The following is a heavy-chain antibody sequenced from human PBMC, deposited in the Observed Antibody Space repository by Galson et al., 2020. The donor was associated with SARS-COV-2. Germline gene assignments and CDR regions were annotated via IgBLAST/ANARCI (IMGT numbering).Heavy chain of an antibody. V-gene: IGHV3-74*01. J-gene: IGHJ6*02. D-gene: IGHD2-15*01. CDR2: IDSDGTVT. CDR1: GFTFSSYW. Sequence: GESLKISCAASGFTFSSYWMHWVRQAPGKGLLWVSRIDSDGTVTSYADSVKGRFTISRDNAKNTLYLQMNSLRAEDTAMYYCARGDSVVAATFYNYYNGVDVWGQGTTVTVSS. CDR3: ARGDSVVAATFYNYYNGVDV.